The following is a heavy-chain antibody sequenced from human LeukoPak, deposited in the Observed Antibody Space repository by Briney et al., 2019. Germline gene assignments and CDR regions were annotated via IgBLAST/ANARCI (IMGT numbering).Heavy chain of an antibody. D-gene: IGHD3-22*01. Sequence: ASVKVSCKSSGYTFTSYYMHWVRQAPGQGLEWMGIINPRGGSTSYTQKLQGRVTMTRDTSTSTVYMELSSLRSEDTAVYYCARVKSYYYDTSDKDAFDIWGQGTMVTVSS. CDR1: GYTFTSYY. CDR3: ARVKSYYYDTSDKDAFDI. J-gene: IGHJ3*02. V-gene: IGHV1-46*01. CDR2: INPRGGST.